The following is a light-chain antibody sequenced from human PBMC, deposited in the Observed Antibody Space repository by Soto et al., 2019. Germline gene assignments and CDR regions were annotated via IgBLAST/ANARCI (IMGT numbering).Light chain of an antibody. V-gene: IGLV1-47*01. CDR2: RNN. J-gene: IGLJ1*01. CDR3: AAWDDSLSGDYV. Sequence: VLTQPPPASGTPGQRVTLSCSGSSSNIGSNYVYWYQQLPGTAPKLLIYRNNQRPSGVPDRFSGSKSGTSASLAISGLRSEDEADYYCAAWDDSLSGDYVFGTGTKVTVL. CDR1: SSNIGSNY.